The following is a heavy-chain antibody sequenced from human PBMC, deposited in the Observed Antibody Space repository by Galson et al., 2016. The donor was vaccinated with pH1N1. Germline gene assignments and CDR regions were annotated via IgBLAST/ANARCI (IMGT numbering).Heavy chain of an antibody. Sequence: TLSLTCTVSGTSIRSGSYYWSWIRQPAGKGLEWIGHIHTSGSTNYNPSLKSRVTISVDTSKNQFSLKVSSVTAADTAVYYCARDRSPARLYYWGQGTLVTVSS. D-gene: IGHD2-2*01. J-gene: IGHJ4*02. V-gene: IGHV4-61*09. CDR3: ARDRSPARLYY. CDR1: GTSIRSGSYY. CDR2: IHTSGST.